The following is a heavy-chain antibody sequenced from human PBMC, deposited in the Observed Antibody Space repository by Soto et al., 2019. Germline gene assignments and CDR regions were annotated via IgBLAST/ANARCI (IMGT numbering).Heavy chain of an antibody. D-gene: IGHD6-13*01. J-gene: IGHJ4*02. CDR2: IIPIFGTA. Sequence: QVQLVQSGAEVKKPGSSVKVSCKASGGTFSSYAISWVRQAPGQGLEWMGGIIPIFGTANYAQKFQGRVTITADKCTNPAYKERSSARSEDAAVYQCATPGIAAGGTPYFDYWGEGTLVTLAS. V-gene: IGHV1-69*14. CDR1: GGTFSSYA. CDR3: ATPGIAAGGTPYFDY.